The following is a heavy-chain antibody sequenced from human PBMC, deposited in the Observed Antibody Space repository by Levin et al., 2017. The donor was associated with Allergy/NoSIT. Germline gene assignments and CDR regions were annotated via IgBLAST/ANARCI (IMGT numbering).Heavy chain of an antibody. J-gene: IGHJ4*02. CDR3: ARGTYYYGSGSYYPTIFDS. CDR2: NYNSGST. Sequence: PGGSLRLSCTVSGDSVSSNSDYWSWIRQPPGKGLEWIGYNYNSGSTNYNPSLKSRVTISVYTSKKQFSLKLSSVTAADTAVYYCARGTYYYGSGSYYPTIFDSWGQGTLVTVSS. D-gene: IGHD3-10*01. CDR1: GDSVSSNSDY. V-gene: IGHV4-61*01.